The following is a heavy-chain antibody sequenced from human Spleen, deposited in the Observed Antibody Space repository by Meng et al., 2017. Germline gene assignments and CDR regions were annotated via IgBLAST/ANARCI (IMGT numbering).Heavy chain of an antibody. CDR1: VGSVSSYY. Sequence: QVQVQESAPGWVKPSGTLTLTCSVSVGSVSSYYARWSRQSPGKGLEWTGKIYNSGSTNYIASLKSRVIISVNRSKNQFCLKLTSVTAADTAVYYCVRSSGWVRTGFDPWGQGTLVTVSS. CDR3: VRSSGWVRTGFDP. D-gene: IGHD6-19*01. J-gene: IGHJ5*02. CDR2: IYNSGST. V-gene: IGHV4-4*09.